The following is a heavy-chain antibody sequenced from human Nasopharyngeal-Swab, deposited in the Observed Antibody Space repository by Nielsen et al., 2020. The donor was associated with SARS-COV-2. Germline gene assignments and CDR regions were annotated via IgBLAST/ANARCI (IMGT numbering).Heavy chain of an antibody. J-gene: IGHJ4*02. CDR2: INDDGRDT. CDR1: GFTFSSYW. D-gene: IGHD1-1*01. V-gene: IGHV3-74*01. CDR3: ASGTYGNAPG. Sequence: GESLKISCAASGFTFSSYWMHWVRQAPGKGLVWVSRINDDGRDTIYADSVKGRFTISRDNAKNTLYLQMNSLRHEDTAVYYCASGTYGNAPGWGQGTLVTVSS.